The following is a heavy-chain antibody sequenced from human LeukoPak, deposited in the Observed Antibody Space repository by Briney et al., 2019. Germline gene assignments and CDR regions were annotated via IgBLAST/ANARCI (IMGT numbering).Heavy chain of an antibody. CDR2: IYHSGST. D-gene: IGHD1-26*01. CDR3: ARDRGIVGATTLNAFDI. V-gene: IGHV4-4*02. CDR1: GGSISSSNW. Sequence: SETVSLTCAVSGGSISSSNWWSWVRQPPGRGLEWIGEIYHSGSTNYNPSLKSRVTISVDKSKNQFSLKLSSATAADTAVYYCARDRGIVGATTLNAFDIWGQGTMVTVSS. J-gene: IGHJ3*02.